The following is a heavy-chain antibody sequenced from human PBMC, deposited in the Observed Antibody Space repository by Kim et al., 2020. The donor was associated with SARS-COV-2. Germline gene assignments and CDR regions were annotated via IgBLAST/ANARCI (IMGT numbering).Heavy chain of an antibody. V-gene: IGHV2-70*11. J-gene: IGHJ5*02. Sequence: SGPTLVNPTQTLTLTCTFSGYSLTTRGMCVSWIRQPPGKALEWLARIDWDDDKYYDTPLKTRLTISKDTSRNQVVLTMTNMDPVDTATYYCTRTSGKGYCTDVACLRGGWFAPWGQGTLVTVSS. CDR1: GYSLTTRGMC. CDR2: IDWDDDK. CDR3: TRTSGKGYCTDVACLRGGWFAP. D-gene: IGHD2-8*02.